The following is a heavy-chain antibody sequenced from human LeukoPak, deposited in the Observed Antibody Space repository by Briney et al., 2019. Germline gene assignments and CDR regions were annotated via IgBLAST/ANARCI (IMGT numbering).Heavy chain of an antibody. J-gene: IGHJ4*02. V-gene: IGHV1-2*02. CDR1: GYTFIDHY. CDR3: ARAGHNSNSGGYDF. D-gene: IGHD3-22*01. CDR2: IDPDTGDT. Sequence: ASAKVSCKPSGYTFIDHYLHWVRQAPGQGLEPLGWIDPDTGDTNYPQKFQGRVTMTRDTSSSTAYMELNRLRSDDTAVYYCARAGHNSNSGGYDFWGLGTLVTVSS.